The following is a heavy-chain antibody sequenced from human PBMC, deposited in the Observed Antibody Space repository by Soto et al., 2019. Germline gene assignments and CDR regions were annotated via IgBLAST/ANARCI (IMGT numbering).Heavy chain of an antibody. Sequence: QVQLVQSGAEVKKPGASVKVSCKASGYTFTSDGISWVRQAPGQGLEWMGWISAYNGNTNYAQKLQGRDTMTTDTSTSTAYMELRSLRSDDTAVYYCARDSYPYYYDSSGYYHFDYWGQRTLVTVSS. V-gene: IGHV1-18*04. D-gene: IGHD3-22*01. CDR2: ISAYNGNT. CDR1: GYTFTSDG. J-gene: IGHJ4*02. CDR3: ARDSYPYYYDSSGYYHFDY.